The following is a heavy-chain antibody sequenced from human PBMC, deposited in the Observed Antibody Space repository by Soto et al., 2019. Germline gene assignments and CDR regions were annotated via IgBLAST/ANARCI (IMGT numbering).Heavy chain of an antibody. CDR1: GGTFSSYA. CDR2: IIPIFVTA. J-gene: IGHJ4*02. D-gene: IGHD1-26*01. V-gene: IGHV1-69*06. CDR3: ARVSVWGSGSYPFDY. Sequence: QVQLVQSGAEVKKPGSSVKVSCKASGGTFSSYAISWVRQAPGQGLEWMGGIIPIFVTANYAQKFQGRVTITADKSTSTAYMELSSLRSEDTAVYYCARVSVWGSGSYPFDYWGQGTLVTVSS.